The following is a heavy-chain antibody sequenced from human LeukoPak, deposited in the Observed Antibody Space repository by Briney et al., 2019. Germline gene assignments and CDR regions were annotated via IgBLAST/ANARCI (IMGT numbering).Heavy chain of an antibody. CDR3: AREEQLGGAYYYGSGSYYNVLLLPNWFDP. CDR1: GGSISSSSYY. Sequence: SSETLSLTCTVSGGSISSSSYYWGWIRQPPGKGLEWIGSIYYSGSTYYNPSLKSRVTMSVDTSKNQFSLKLSSVTAADTAVYYCAREEQLGGAYYYGSGSYYNVLLLPNWFDPWGQGTLVTVSS. CDR2: IYYSGST. V-gene: IGHV4-39*07. J-gene: IGHJ5*02. D-gene: IGHD3-10*01.